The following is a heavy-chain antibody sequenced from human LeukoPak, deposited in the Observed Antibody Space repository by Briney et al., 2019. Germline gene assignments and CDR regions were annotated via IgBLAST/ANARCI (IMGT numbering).Heavy chain of an antibody. J-gene: IGHJ4*02. Sequence: WASLRLSCAASGFTVSNTYMTWVRQAPGKGLEWVSLIYTGGKTYYADSVKGRFTISRDNSRNSLFLQISSLRAEDTAVYYCATVSEFGDYRFDSWGQGTLVTVSS. CDR1: GFTVSNTY. CDR2: IYTGGKT. V-gene: IGHV3-53*01. D-gene: IGHD4-17*01. CDR3: ATVSEFGDYRFDS.